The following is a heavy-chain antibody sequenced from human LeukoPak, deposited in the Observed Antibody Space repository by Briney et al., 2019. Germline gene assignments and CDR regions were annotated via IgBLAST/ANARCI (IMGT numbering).Heavy chain of an antibody. D-gene: IGHD6-13*01. Sequence: GGSLRLSCVASGFTFSSYSMNWVRQAPGKGLEWVSSISSSSYIYYADSVKGRFTISRDNAKNSLYLHMSSLRAEDTAVYYCAREPTYSSTWYTSCDSWAQGTMVTVSS. CDR2: ISSSSYI. CDR1: GFTFSSYS. CDR3: AREPTYSSTWYTSCDS. V-gene: IGHV3-21*01. J-gene: IGHJ5*01.